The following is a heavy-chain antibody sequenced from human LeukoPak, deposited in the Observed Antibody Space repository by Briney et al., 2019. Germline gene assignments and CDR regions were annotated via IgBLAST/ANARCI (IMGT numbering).Heavy chain of an antibody. D-gene: IGHD5-24*01. V-gene: IGHV3-53*04. CDR3: ARAARWLQSSGAFDI. CDR2: IYSGGST. J-gene: IGHJ3*02. Sequence: GGSLRLSCAASGFTFSSNYMSWVRQAPGKGLEWVSVIYSGGSTYYADSVKGRFTISRHNSKNTLYLQMNSLRAEDTAVYYCARAARWLQSSGAFDIWGQGTMVTVSS. CDR1: GFTFSSNY.